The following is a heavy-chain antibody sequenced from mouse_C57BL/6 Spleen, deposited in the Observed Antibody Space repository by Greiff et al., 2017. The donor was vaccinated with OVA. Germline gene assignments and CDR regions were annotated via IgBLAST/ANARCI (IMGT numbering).Heavy chain of an antibody. CDR1: GYTFTDYY. Sequence: EVQLQQSGPELVKPGASVKISCKASGYTFTDYYMNWVKQSHGQSLEWIGDINPNNGGTSYNQKFKGKATLTVDKSSSTAYMELRSLTSEDSAVYYCARWDSSHYYAMDYWGQGTSVTVSS. D-gene: IGHD2-12*01. J-gene: IGHJ4*01. V-gene: IGHV1-26*01. CDR2: INPNNGGT. CDR3: ARWDSSHYYAMDY.